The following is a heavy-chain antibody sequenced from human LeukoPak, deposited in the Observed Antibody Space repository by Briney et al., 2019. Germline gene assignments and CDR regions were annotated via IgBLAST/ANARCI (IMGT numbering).Heavy chain of an antibody. CDR1: GGSISSGDYY. CDR2: IYYSGST. V-gene: IGHV4-30-4*08. J-gene: IGHJ4*02. D-gene: IGHD5-12*01. CDR3: ARAVARETFDY. Sequence: SQTLSLTYKESGGSISSGDYYWSWIRQPPGKGLEWIGYIYYSGSTYYNPSLKSRVTISVDTSKNQFSLKLSSVTAADTAVYYCARAVARETFDYWGQGTLVAVSS.